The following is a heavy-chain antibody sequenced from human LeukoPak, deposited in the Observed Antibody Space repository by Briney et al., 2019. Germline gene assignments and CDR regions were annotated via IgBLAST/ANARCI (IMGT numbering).Heavy chain of an antibody. J-gene: IGHJ5*02. Sequence: GRSLRLSCAASGFTFSSYAMHWARQAPGKGQEWVAVISYDGGNKYYADSVKGRFTISRDNSKNTLYLQMNSLRAEDTAVYYCARGDYDSSGYDWFDPWGQGTLVTVSS. CDR1: GFTFSSYA. V-gene: IGHV3-30-3*01. CDR3: ARGDYDSSGYDWFDP. D-gene: IGHD3-22*01. CDR2: ISYDGGNK.